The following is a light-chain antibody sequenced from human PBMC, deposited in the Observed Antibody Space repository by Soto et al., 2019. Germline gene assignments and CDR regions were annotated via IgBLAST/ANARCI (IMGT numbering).Light chain of an antibody. J-gene: IGKJ1*01. Sequence: EIVLTQSPATLSVSPGERATLSCRASENIYTNLAWYQQKPGQAPRLLIYGASSRATGIPDRFSGSGSGTDFTLTISRLEPEDFAVYYCQQYGSSPRKFGQGTKVDIK. V-gene: IGKV3-20*01. CDR2: GAS. CDR3: QQYGSSPRK. CDR1: ENIYTN.